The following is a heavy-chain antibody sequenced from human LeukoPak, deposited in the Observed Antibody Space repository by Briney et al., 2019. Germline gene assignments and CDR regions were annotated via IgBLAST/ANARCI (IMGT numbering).Heavy chain of an antibody. D-gene: IGHD2-21*02. V-gene: IGHV1-18*01. CDR1: NYTFTDYG. CDR3: TRALAVTGRGPSDFDF. CDR2: ISAFNGHT. Sequence: ASVRVSCKASNYTFTDYGINWVRQAPGQGLEWVGWISAFNGHTYYAQKFHGRVAMTTDTSATTAHMALRSLRSEATAVYYCTRALAVTGRGPSDFDFWGQATLVTVSS. J-gene: IGHJ4*02.